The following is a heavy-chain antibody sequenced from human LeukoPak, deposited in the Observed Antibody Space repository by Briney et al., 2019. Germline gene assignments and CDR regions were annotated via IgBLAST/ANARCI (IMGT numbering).Heavy chain of an antibody. CDR2: IYYSGST. D-gene: IGHD5-24*01. Sequence: SETLSLTCTVSGGSISSGGYYWSWIRQHPGKGLEWIGYIYYSGSTNYNPSLKSRVTISLDTSWNQSSLRLSSVTAADTAVYYCASRDGYNSFGYWGQGTLVTVSS. CDR1: GGSISSGGYY. CDR3: ASRDGYNSFGY. V-gene: IGHV4-61*08. J-gene: IGHJ4*02.